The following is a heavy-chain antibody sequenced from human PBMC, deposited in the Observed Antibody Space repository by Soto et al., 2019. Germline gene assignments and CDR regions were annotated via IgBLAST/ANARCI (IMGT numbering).Heavy chain of an antibody. CDR3: ASWVVTATRYIEY. D-gene: IGHD2-21*02. Sequence: PWGSLRLSCAASGFIISDHNIDLVRHSPFKGLEWVGRTRNKANNYITEYAASVKGRFTISRDDSKDSLYLQMSSLKTEDTAVYYCASWVVTATRYIEYWGQGTLVTVSS. V-gene: IGHV3-72*01. CDR1: GFIISDHN. J-gene: IGHJ4*02. CDR2: TRNKANNYIT.